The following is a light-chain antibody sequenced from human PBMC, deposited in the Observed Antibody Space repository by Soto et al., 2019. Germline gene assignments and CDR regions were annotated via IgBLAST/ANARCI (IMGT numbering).Light chain of an antibody. Sequence: QSVLTQPPSVSGAPGQTVTISCTGSNSNVGGGYDVHWYQQLPGSAPKLLIYANNNRPSGVPDRFSGSKSGTSASLAITGLQAEDEADYYCQSYDPLLDVVFGGGTKLTVL. J-gene: IGLJ2*01. CDR2: ANN. CDR3: QSYDPLLDVV. CDR1: NSNVGGGYD. V-gene: IGLV1-40*01.